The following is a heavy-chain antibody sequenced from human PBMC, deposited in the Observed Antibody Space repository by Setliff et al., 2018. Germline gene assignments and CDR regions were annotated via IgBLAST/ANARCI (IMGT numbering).Heavy chain of an antibody. CDR1: GGSISNYY. Sequence: EPLSLTCHVSGGSISNYYWTWMRQPPGKGLEWVAYISYSGNTNYHPALRSRLTITRDTSKNQVSLQLRSVTAEDTAIYFCARDAELPGPPVHDAFDLWGPGTMVTVS. V-gene: IGHV4-59*01. CDR3: ARDAELPGPPVHDAFDL. CDR2: ISYSGNT. J-gene: IGHJ3*01. D-gene: IGHD1-1*01.